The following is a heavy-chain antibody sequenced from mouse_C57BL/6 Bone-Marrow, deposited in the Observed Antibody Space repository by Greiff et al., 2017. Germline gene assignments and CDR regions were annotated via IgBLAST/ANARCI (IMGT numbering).Heavy chain of an antibody. Sequence: QVQLQQPGAELVMPGASVKLSCKASGYTFTSYWMHWVKQRPGQGLEWIGEIDPSDSYTNYNQKFKGKSTLTVDKSSSTAYMQLSSLTSEDSAVYYCAMSNDYWGQGTTLTVSS. V-gene: IGHV1-69*01. CDR2: IDPSDSYT. CDR3: AMSNDY. CDR1: GYTFTSYW. J-gene: IGHJ2*01.